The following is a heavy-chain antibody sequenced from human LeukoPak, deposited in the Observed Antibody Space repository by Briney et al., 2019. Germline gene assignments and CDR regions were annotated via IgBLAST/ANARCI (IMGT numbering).Heavy chain of an antibody. CDR3: AREGYYGSGTSPYYFDY. D-gene: IGHD3-10*01. J-gene: IGHJ4*02. V-gene: IGHV3-23*01. CDR2: ICASGGST. CDR1: GFTLSSYA. Sequence: GGSLRLSCAASGFTLSSYAMSWVRQAPGKGLDWVSAICASGGSTYYADSVKGRFTISRDNSKNTLYLQMNSLRAEDTAVYYCAREGYYGSGTSPYYFDYWGQGTLVTVPS.